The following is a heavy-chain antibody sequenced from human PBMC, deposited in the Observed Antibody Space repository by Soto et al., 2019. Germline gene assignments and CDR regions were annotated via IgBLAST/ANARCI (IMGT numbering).Heavy chain of an antibody. V-gene: IGHV1-3*01. CDR1: GYTFTGYY. D-gene: IGHD2-15*01. CDR3: ARVDAVVTGDY. CDR2: INAGNGNT. Sequence: ASLKVSCKASGYTFTGYYMHWVRQAPGQRLEWMGWINAGNGNTKYSQKFQGRVTITRDTSASTAYMELSSLRSEDTAVYYCARVDAVVTGDYWGQGTLVTVSS. J-gene: IGHJ4*02.